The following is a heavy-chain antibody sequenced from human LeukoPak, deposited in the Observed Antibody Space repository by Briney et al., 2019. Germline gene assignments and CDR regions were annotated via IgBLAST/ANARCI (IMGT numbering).Heavy chain of an antibody. CDR2: IKPSGGST. CDR3: ARVRDGYNDAYDI. D-gene: IGHD5-24*01. V-gene: IGHV1-46*01. J-gene: IGHJ3*02. Sequence: ASVKVSCKASGYTFTSYNMHWVRQAPGQGLEWMGIIKPSGGSTTYAQKFQGRVTMTRDMSTSTLYMELSSLRSEDTAVYYCARVRDGYNDAYDIWGQGTMVTVSS. CDR1: GYTFTSYN.